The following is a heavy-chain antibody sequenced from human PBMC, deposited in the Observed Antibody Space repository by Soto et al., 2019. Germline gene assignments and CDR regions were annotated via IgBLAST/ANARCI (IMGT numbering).Heavy chain of an antibody. V-gene: IGHV1-46*03. J-gene: IGHJ6*03. CDR2: INPTDGSA. Sequence: QVQLVQSGAEVKKPGASVKVSCKASGYTFTSCYMHWVRQAPGQGLEWVGIINPTDGSATYAQRFRGRVTMTRDTSASTVYVELSSLGSDDTAVYFCGRAGNAYYHYYMDVWGKGTTVTVSS. CDR1: GYTFTSCY. CDR3: GRAGNAYYHYYMDV. D-gene: IGHD1-1*01.